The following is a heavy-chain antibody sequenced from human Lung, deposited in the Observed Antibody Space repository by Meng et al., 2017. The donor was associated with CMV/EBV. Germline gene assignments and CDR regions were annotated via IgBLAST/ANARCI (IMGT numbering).Heavy chain of an antibody. D-gene: IGHD6-19*01. CDR2: IYHSGST. V-gene: IGHV4-4*02. J-gene: IGHJ4*02. CDR3: ASFPPPGKQWLVTDY. CDR1: CCSISSRNW. Sequence: VAVHESGPGRGEPAGSLSLPCAVSCCSISSRNWWSWVRQPPGKGLELIGEIYHSGSTNYNPSLKSRVTISVDKSKNQFSLKLSSVTAADTAVYYCASFPPPGKQWLVTDYWGQGTLVTVSS.